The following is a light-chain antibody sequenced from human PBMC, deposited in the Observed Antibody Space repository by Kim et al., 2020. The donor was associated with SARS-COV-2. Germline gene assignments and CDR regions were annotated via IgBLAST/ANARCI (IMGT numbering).Light chain of an antibody. CDR3: SSYAGGNNLV. J-gene: IGLJ2*01. Sequence: QSALTQPPSASGSPGQSVTISCTGTSSDVGGYNYVSWYQQHPGKVPKLMIYEVTKRPSGVPDRFSGSKSGNTASLTVSGFQAEDEADYYCSSYAGGNNLVFGGGTQLTVL. CDR2: EVT. CDR1: SSDVGGYNY. V-gene: IGLV2-8*01.